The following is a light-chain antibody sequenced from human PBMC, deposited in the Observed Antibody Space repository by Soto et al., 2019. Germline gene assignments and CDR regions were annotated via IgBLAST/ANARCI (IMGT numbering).Light chain of an antibody. CDR3: EQYGSTPLT. Sequence: EIVLTQSPGTLSLSPGERATLSCRASQSVGNNYLAWYQQKPGQAPRFLIYDASSRATGIPDRFSGSGSGTDFTLTISRLEPEDFAGYYCEQYGSTPLTSGGGTKVEIK. J-gene: IGKJ4*01. CDR2: DAS. CDR1: QSVGNNY. V-gene: IGKV3-20*01.